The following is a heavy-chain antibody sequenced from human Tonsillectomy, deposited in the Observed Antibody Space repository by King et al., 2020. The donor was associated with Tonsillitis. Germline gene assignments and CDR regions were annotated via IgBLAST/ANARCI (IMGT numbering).Heavy chain of an antibody. CDR1: GGTFSTYV. Sequence: VQLVESGAEVKKSGSSVKVSCKSSGGTFSTYVISWVLQAPGQGLEWMGGVFPLLSTTNYAQKFQGRVTITADKSTSTADMERSSLRSDDTAVYYCARERSERYYYDTSGYRKHDALDIWGQGTMVTVSS. V-gene: IGHV1-69*06. J-gene: IGHJ3*02. CDR2: VFPLLSTT. D-gene: IGHD3-22*01. CDR3: ARERSERYYYDTSGYRKHDALDI.